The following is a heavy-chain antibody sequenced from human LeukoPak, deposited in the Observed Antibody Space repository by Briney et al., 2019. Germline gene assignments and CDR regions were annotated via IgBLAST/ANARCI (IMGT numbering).Heavy chain of an antibody. CDR2: MNPNSGNT. CDR3: ARVRYCSGGSCLWAYYYYGMDV. D-gene: IGHD2-15*01. J-gene: IGHJ6*02. V-gene: IGHV1-8*01. Sequence: ASVKVSCKASGYTFTSYDINWVRQATGQGLEWMGWMNPNSGNTGYAQKFQGRVTMTRNTSISTAYMELSSLRSEDTAVYYCARVRYCSGGSCLWAYYYYGMDVWGQGTTVTVSS. CDR1: GYTFTSYD.